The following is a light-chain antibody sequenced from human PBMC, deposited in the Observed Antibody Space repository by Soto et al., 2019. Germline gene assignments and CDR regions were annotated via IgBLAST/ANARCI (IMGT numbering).Light chain of an antibody. J-gene: IGLJ2*01. Sequence: QSALTQPRSVSGSPGQSVTISCTGSSSDVGGYDFVSWYRQYPGGAPKLLLYGVTYRPSEVSTRFSGSKSGNTASLSISGLQADDEADYYCSSYTSLNTVIFGGGTKLTVL. CDR1: SSDVGGYDF. CDR2: GVT. CDR3: SSYTSLNTVI. V-gene: IGLV2-11*01.